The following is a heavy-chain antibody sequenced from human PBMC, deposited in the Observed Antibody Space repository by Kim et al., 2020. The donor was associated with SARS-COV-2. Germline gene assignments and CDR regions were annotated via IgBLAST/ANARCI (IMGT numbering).Heavy chain of an antibody. V-gene: IGHV3-33*05. CDR2: ISYDGSNK. CDR3: ARKFSDTYTSFYFGP. D-gene: IGHD2-2*02. Sequence: GGSLRLSCAASGFTFSSYGMHWVRQAPGKGLECVAVISYDGSNKYYADSVKGRFTISRDNSKNTLYLQMNSLRAEDTALYYCARKFSDTYTSFYFGPWGQGALVTVSS. J-gene: IGHJ5*02. CDR1: GFTFSSYG.